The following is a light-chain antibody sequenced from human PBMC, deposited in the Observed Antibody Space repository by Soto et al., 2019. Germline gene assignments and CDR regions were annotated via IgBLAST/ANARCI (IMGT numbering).Light chain of an antibody. CDR3: SSYTCSSTRV. J-gene: IGLJ3*02. CDR2: EVS. Sequence: QSALTQPASVSGSPGQSITISCTGTSSDVGGYNYVSWYQQHPGKAPKLMIYEVSNRPSGVSNRFSGSKSGNTASLTISGLQAEDEADYYCSSYTCSSTRVFGGATKLTVL. V-gene: IGLV2-14*01. CDR1: SSDVGGYNY.